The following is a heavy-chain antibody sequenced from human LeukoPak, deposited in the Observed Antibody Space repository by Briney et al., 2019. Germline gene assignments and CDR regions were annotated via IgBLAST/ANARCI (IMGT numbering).Heavy chain of an antibody. V-gene: IGHV3-21*01. D-gene: IGHD2-15*01. CDR2: ISSSSSCI. Sequence: GRSLRPSCAASGFTFSSYSTNWVRQAPGNVLEWVSSISSSSSCIYYADSVKGRFTISRDNAKNSLYLQMNSLRAEDTAVYYCARECSGGSCYSPDAFDIWGQGTMVTVSS. CDR3: ARECSGGSCYSPDAFDI. CDR1: GFTFSSYS. J-gene: IGHJ3*02.